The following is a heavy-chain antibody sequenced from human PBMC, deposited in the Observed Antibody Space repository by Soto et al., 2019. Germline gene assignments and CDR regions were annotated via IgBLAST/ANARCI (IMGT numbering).Heavy chain of an antibody. J-gene: IGHJ5*02. CDR1: GYTFTSYG. V-gene: IGHV1-18*01. D-gene: IGHD3-3*01. CDR2: ISAYNGNT. Sequence: ASVKVSCKASGYTFTSYGISWVRQAPGQGLEWMGWISAYNGNTNYAQKLQGRVTMTTDTSTSTAYMELRSLRSDDTAVYYCARSQELRFLEWLRKDNWFDPWGQGTLVTFSS. CDR3: ARSQELRFLEWLRKDNWFDP.